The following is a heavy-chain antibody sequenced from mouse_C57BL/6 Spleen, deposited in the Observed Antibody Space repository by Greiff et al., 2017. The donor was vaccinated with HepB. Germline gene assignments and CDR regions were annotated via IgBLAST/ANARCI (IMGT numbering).Heavy chain of an antibody. J-gene: IGHJ3*01. Sequence: QVQLQQPGAELVRPGSSVKLSCKASGYTFTSYWMHWVKHRPIQGLEWIGNIDPSDSETHYNQKFKDKATLTVDKSSSTAYMQLSSLTSEDSAVYYCAREENGKWFAYWGQGTLVTVSA. D-gene: IGHD2-1*01. CDR3: AREENGKWFAY. V-gene: IGHV1-52*01. CDR1: GYTFTSYW. CDR2: IDPSDSET.